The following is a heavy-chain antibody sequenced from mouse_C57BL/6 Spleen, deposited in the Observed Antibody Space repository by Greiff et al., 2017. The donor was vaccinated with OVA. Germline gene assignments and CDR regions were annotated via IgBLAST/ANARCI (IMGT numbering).Heavy chain of an antibody. J-gene: IGHJ2*01. D-gene: IGHD3-2*02. CDR1: GYTFTSYW. CDR2: IDPSDSET. Sequence: VKLQQPGAELVRPGSSVKLSCKASGYTFTSYWMHWVKQRPIQGLEWIGNIDPSDSETHYNQKFKDKATLTVDKSSSTAYMQLSSLTSEDSAVYYCARRSSSGYPYYFDYWGQGTTLTVSS. CDR3: ARRSSSGYPYYFDY. V-gene: IGHV1-52*01.